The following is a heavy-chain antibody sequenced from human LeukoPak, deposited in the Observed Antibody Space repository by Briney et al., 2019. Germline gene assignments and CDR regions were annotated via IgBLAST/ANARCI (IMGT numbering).Heavy chain of an antibody. CDR2: IYYSGST. V-gene: IGHV4-59*08. D-gene: IGHD6-19*01. CDR3: ASRGLGDAFDI. J-gene: IGHJ3*02. CDR1: GGSISSFY. Sequence: SETLSLTCTVSGGSISSFYWSWIPQPPGKGLEWIGYIYYSGSTNYNPSLKSRVTISVDTSKNQFSLKLSSVTAADTAVYYCASRGLGDAFDIWGQGTMVTVSS.